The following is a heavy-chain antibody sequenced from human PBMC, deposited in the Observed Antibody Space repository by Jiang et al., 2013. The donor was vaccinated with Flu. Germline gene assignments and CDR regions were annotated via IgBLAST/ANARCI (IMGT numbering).Heavy chain of an antibody. J-gene: IGHJ5*02. D-gene: IGHD2-21*02. CDR1: GGSISSSNW. CDR2: IYHSGST. Sequence: LLKPSGTLSLTCAVSGGSISSSNWWSWVRQPPGKGLEWIGEIYHSGSTNYNPSLKSRVTISVDKSKNQFSLKLSSVTAADTAMYYCARVKVVTAIPNWFDPWGQGTLVTVSS. CDR3: ARVKVVTAIPNWFDP. V-gene: IGHV4-4*02.